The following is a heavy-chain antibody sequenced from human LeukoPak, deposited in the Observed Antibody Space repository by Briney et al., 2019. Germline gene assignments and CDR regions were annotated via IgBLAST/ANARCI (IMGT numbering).Heavy chain of an antibody. CDR3: ARERGDVRGYSDY. CDR2: ISGSGGST. V-gene: IGHV3-23*01. J-gene: IGHJ4*02. Sequence: GGSLRLSCAASGFTFSSYVMSWVRQAPGKGLEWVSAISGSGGSTYYADSVKGRFTISRDNSKNTLYLQMNSLRAEDTAMYYCARERGDVRGYSDYWGQGTLVTVSS. D-gene: IGHD3-10*01. CDR1: GFTFSSYV.